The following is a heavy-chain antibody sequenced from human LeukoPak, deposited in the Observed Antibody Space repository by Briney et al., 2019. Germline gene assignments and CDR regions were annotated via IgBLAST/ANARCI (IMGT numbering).Heavy chain of an antibody. V-gene: IGHV3-23*01. CDR1: GFTFSSYA. Sequence: PGGSLRLSCAASGFTFSSYAMSWVRQAPGKGLEWVSTIGGSGSTTYYADSVKGRFTISRDNSKDTLYLQMNSLRADDTAVYHCAKIKPDDYNVYYFGSWGQGTLVIVSS. J-gene: IGHJ4*02. CDR3: AKIKPDDYNVYYFGS. D-gene: IGHD5-24*01. CDR2: IGGSGSTT.